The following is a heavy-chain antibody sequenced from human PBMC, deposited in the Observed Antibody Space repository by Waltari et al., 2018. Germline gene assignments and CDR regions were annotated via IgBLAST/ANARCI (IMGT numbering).Heavy chain of an antibody. J-gene: IGHJ6*02. CDR2: IFPIFGTA. Sequence: QVQLVQSGAEVKKPGSSVKVSCKASGGTFSSYAISWVRQAPGQGLEWMGSIFPIFGTANYAQKFQGRGTITADKATSTAYMELSSLRSEDTAVYYCARDLKPSLAWQLDYYYYGMDVWGQGTTVTVSS. CDR3: ARDLKPSLAWQLDYYYYGMDV. CDR1: GGTFSSYA. V-gene: IGHV1-69*08. D-gene: IGHD6-6*01.